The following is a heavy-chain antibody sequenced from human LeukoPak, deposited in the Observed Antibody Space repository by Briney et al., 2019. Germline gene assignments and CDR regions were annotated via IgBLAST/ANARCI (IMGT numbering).Heavy chain of an antibody. D-gene: IGHD5-12*01. J-gene: IGHJ4*02. CDR2: ISGSGGSI. Sequence: GGSLRLSCAASGFTFSGYAMSWVRQAPGKGLDWVSAISGSGGSIYYADSVKGRFTISRDNSKNTLYVQMNSLGAEDTAVYYCVKADSGYDLLFDYWGQGTLVTVSS. CDR1: GFTFSGYA. V-gene: IGHV3-23*01. CDR3: VKADSGYDLLFDY.